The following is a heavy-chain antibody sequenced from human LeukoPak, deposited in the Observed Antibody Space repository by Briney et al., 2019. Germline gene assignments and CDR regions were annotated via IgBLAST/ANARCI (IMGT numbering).Heavy chain of an antibody. V-gene: IGHV4-4*07. D-gene: IGHD1-26*01. CDR2: IYTSGST. CDR3: ARLSGNPQWYYFDY. J-gene: IGHJ4*02. Sequence: PETLSLTCTVSGGSISSYYWSWIRQPAGKGLEWIGRIYTSGSTNYNPSLKSRVTMSVDTSKNQFSLKLSSVTAADTAVYYCARLSGNPQWYYFDYWGQGTLVTVSS. CDR1: GGSISSYY.